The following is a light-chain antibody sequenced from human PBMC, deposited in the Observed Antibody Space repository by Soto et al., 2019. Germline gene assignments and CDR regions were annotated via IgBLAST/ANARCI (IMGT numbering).Light chain of an antibody. CDR2: LNSDGSH. Sequence: QPVLTKSPSASASLGASVKLTCTLSSGHSNYAIAWHQQQSEKGPRYLMKLNSDGSHSKGDGIPDRFSGSSSGAERYLTNSSRQSEDEADYFCQTGGSGIVVVCGGSKLTVL. J-gene: IGLJ2*01. CDR1: SGHSNYA. V-gene: IGLV4-69*01. CDR3: QTGGSGIVV.